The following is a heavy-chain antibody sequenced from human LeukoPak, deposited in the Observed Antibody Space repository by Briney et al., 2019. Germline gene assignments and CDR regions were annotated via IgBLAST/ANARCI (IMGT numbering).Heavy chain of an antibody. V-gene: IGHV3-48*03. CDR1: GFTFSSYE. Sequence: GGSLRLSCAASGFTFSSYEMNWVRQAPGKGLDWVSYISSSGSAIYYADSVRGRFTISRDNAKNSLYLQMNSLRAEDTAVYYCARARRDCSGGSCYPDYNWFDPWGQGTLVTVSS. CDR2: ISSSGSAI. J-gene: IGHJ5*02. D-gene: IGHD2-15*01. CDR3: ARARRDCSGGSCYPDYNWFDP.